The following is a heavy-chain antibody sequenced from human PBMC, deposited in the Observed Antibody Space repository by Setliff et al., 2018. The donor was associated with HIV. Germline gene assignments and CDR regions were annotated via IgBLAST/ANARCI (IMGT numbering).Heavy chain of an antibody. Sequence: GGSLRLSCEASGFSVGASYMTWVRQAPGKGLEWVSITYYVGTTNYADSVKGRFTISRDNSRNTLNLQMNSLRVEDTAMYYCARARGGSGWYEGGVFDIWGQGTMVTVSS. D-gene: IGHD6-19*01. J-gene: IGHJ3*02. V-gene: IGHV3-53*01. CDR1: GFSVGASY. CDR2: TYYVGTT. CDR3: ARARGGSGWYEGGVFDI.